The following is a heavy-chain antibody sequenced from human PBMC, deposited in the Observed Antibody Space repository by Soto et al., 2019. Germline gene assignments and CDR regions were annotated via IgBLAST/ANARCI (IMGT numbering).Heavy chain of an antibody. V-gene: IGHV3-23*01. CDR2: ISGSGGST. CDR3: ARDSVGGVTGPFELDY. Sequence: GGSLRLSCAASGFTFSSYAMSWVRQAPGKGLEWVSAISGSGGSTYYADSVKGRFTISRDNSKNTLYLQMNSLRAEDTAVYYCARDSVGGVTGPFELDYWGQGTLVTVSS. CDR1: GFTFSSYA. J-gene: IGHJ4*02. D-gene: IGHD2-8*02.